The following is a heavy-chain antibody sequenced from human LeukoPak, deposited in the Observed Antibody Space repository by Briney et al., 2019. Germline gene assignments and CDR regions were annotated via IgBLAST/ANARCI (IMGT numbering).Heavy chain of an antibody. CDR2: TYYRSKWYN. CDR1: GDSVPSNSAA. CDR3: ARDGPLAYCGGDCQPPDGDYGMDV. V-gene: IGHV6-1*01. Sequence: SQTLSLTCAISGDSVPSNSAAWNWIRQSPSRGLEWLGRTYYRSKWYNDYAVSVKSRITINPDTSKNQFSLQLNSVTPEDTAVYYCARDGPLAYCGGDCQPPDGDYGMDVWGQGTTVTVSS. D-gene: IGHD2-21*02. J-gene: IGHJ6*02.